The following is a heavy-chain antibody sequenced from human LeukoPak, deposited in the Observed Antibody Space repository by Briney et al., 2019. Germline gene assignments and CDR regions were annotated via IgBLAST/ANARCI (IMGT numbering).Heavy chain of an antibody. D-gene: IGHD6-13*01. CDR2: ISDSGGS. J-gene: IGHJ5*02. CDR3: ARFSVAAAGTGWFDP. CDR1: GGSVSSGISY. Sequence: SETLSLTCSVSGGSVSSGISYWSWIRQPPGEGLEWIAYISDSGGSDYNPSLRGRVTISLDTSKNHLSLKLSSVTAADTAVYYCARFSVAAAGTGWFDPWGQGTLVTVSA. V-gene: IGHV4-61*03.